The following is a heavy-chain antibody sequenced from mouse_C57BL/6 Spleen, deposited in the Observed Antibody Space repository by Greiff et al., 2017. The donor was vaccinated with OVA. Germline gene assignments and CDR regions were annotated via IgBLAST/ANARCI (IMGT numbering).Heavy chain of an antibody. Sequence: QVQLQQPGAELVRPGTSVKLSCKASGYTFTSYWMHWVKQRPGQGLEWIGVIDPSDSYTNYNQKFKGKATLTVDTSSSTAYMQLSSLTSEDSAVYYCARKGLLRGAMDYWGQGTSVTVSS. CDR2: IDPSDSYT. D-gene: IGHD2-3*01. J-gene: IGHJ4*01. V-gene: IGHV1-59*01. CDR3: ARKGLLRGAMDY. CDR1: GYTFTSYW.